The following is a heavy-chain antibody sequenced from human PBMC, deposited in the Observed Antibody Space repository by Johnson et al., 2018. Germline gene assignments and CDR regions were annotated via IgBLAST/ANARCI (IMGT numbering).Heavy chain of an antibody. CDR3: GRDMVREVITFYYYGMDV. CDR2: IIPIFGTT. V-gene: IGHV1-69*12. CDR1: GGSFSSNS. Sequence: QVQLVQSGAEVKKPGSSVKVSCKTSGGSFSSNSISWVRQAPGQGLEWMGGIIPIFGTTNYAQKFQGRVPITADESTSTAYMELSSLRSNDTAVYYCGRDMVREVITFYYYGMDVWGQGTTVTVSS. J-gene: IGHJ6*02. D-gene: IGHD3-10*01.